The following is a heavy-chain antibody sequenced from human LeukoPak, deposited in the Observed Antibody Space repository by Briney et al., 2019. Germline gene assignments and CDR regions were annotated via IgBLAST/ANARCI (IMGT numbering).Heavy chain of an antibody. CDR2: ISGTGGST. Sequence: PGGSLRLSCAASGLTFSSYAMSWVRQAPGKGLEWVSAISGTGGSTYYADSVKGRFTISRDNAKNSLYLQMNSLRAEDTAVYYCAELGITMIGGVWGKGTTVTISS. J-gene: IGHJ6*04. V-gene: IGHV3-23*01. D-gene: IGHD3-10*02. CDR3: AELGITMIGGV. CDR1: GLTFSSYA.